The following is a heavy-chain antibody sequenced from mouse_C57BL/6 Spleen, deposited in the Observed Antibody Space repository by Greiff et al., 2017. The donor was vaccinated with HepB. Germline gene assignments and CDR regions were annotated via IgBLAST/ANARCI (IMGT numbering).Heavy chain of an antibody. J-gene: IGHJ3*01. CDR1: GYTFTSYW. V-gene: IGHV1-64*01. CDR2: IHPNRGST. D-gene: IGHD2-4*01. CDR3: ARYDYDGAWFAY. Sequence: QVQLQQPGAELVKPGASVKLSCKASGYTFTSYWMHWVKQRPGQGLEWIGMIHPNRGSTNYNEKFKSTATLTVDKSSSTAYMQLSSLTSEDSAVYYCARYDYDGAWFAYWGQGTLVTVSA.